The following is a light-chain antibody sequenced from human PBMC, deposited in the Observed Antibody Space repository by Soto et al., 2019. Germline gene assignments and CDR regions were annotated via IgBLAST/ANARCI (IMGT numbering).Light chain of an antibody. J-gene: IGKJ2*01. V-gene: IGKV1-39*01. Sequence: DILVTQSPSSLSASVGDKVSITCRASQIINIYLNWYQQKPGQAPKLLINGVSSLHGGVPSRFSGSRASGTDFTLTITGLQPEDFATYFCQQTYSSPYTFGQGTRLEIK. CDR3: QQTYSSPYT. CDR1: QIINIY. CDR2: GVS.